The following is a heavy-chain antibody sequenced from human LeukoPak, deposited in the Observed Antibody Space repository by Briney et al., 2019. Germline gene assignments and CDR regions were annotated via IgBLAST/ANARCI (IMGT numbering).Heavy chain of an antibody. J-gene: IGHJ4*02. CDR3: AGSSGYYYFDY. D-gene: IGHD3-22*01. CDR1: GGSISSYY. CDR2: IYYSGST. Sequence: SETLSLTCTVSGGSISSYYWSWIRQPSGKGLEWIGYIYYSGSTDYNPSLKSRVTISVDTSKNQFSLKLSSVTAADTAVYYCAGSSGYYYFDYWGQGTLVTVSS. V-gene: IGHV4-59*01.